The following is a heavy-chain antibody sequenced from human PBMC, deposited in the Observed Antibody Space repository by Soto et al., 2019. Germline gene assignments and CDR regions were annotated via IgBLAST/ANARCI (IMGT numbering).Heavy chain of an antibody. J-gene: IGHJ4*02. CDR3: AKLDVT. V-gene: IGHV3-23*01. Sequence: VQLLESGGGLVQPGGSLRLSCAASGFSFSSYSMSWVRQAPGKGLEWVSDISASGGNAFCVDSVKGRFTISRDNSKNTLSLQMNSLRVEDTAVYFCAKLDVTWGQGTLVTVSS. CDR2: ISASGGNA. CDR1: GFSFSSYS. D-gene: IGHD1-1*01.